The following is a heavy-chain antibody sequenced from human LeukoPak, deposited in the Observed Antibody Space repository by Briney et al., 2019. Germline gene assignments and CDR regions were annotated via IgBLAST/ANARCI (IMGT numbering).Heavy chain of an antibody. CDR1: GITFSSYG. CDR2: EWYDGSNK. V-gene: IGHV3-33*01. Sequence: GGSLRLSCAASGITFSSYGMHWVRQAPAKGLKGVAVEWYDGSNKYYADSMKGRFTISRDNSKNTLYLQMNSLRAEDTAVYYCARDRGDPDYYYYGMDVWGQGTTVTVSS. J-gene: IGHJ6*02. D-gene: IGHD3-10*01. CDR3: ARDRGDPDYYYYGMDV.